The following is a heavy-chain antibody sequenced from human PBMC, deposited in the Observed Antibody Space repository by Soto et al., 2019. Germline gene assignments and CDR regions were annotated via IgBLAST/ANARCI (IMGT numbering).Heavy chain of an antibody. CDR2: ISGSGGST. D-gene: IGHD4-17*01. Sequence: EVQLLESGGGLVQPGGSLRLSCAASGFTFSSYAMSWVRQAPGKGLEWVSTISGSGGSTYYADSVKGRFTISRDTSKNTLYLQMNSLRAEDTAVYYCPKHTYGDYRNYWYFDLWGRGTLVAVSS. CDR3: PKHTYGDYRNYWYFDL. CDR1: GFTFSSYA. J-gene: IGHJ2*01. V-gene: IGHV3-23*01.